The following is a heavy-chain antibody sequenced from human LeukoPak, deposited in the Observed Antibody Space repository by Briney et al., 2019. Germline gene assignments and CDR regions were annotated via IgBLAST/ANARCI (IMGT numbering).Heavy chain of an antibody. CDR2: ISGSGDNT. J-gene: IGHJ4*02. D-gene: IGHD3-22*01. V-gene: IGHV3-23*01. CDR3: AVHNSGFCY. CDR1: GFTFSSYA. Sequence: GGSLRLSCAASGFTFSSYAMNWVRQAPGKGLEWISSISGSGDNTYYADSVKGRFTISRDNSKNTLYLQMNSLRAEDTAVYYCAVHNSGFCYWGQGTQVTVSS.